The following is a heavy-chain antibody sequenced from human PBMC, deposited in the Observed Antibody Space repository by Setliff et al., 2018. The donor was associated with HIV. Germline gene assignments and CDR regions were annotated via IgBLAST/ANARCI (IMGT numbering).Heavy chain of an antibody. CDR2: ISSSSSYI. J-gene: IGHJ5*02. Sequence: PGGSLRLSCAASGFTFSSYSMNWVRQAPGKGLEWVSSISSSSSYIYYADSVKGRFTISRDNAKNSLYLQMNSLRAEDTAVYYCARARKGDWNLSYWFDPWGQGTLVTVSS. CDR3: ARARKGDWNLSYWFDP. V-gene: IGHV3-21*01. CDR1: GFTFSSYS. D-gene: IGHD1-1*01.